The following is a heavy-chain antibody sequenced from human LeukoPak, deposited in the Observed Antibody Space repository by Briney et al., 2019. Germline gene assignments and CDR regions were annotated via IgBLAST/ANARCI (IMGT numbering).Heavy chain of an antibody. V-gene: IGHV3-23*01. D-gene: IGHD5-24*01. CDR3: AKDPRVGSRVATPCH. J-gene: IGHJ4*02. CDR2: ISGSGGST. CDR1: GFTFTSYA. Sequence: GGSLRLSCAASGFTFTSYAMSWVRQAPGKGLGWVSAISGSGGSTYYADSVKGRFTISRDNSKSTLFLQMNSLRAEDTAVYYCAKDPRVGSRVATPCHWGQGTLVTVSS.